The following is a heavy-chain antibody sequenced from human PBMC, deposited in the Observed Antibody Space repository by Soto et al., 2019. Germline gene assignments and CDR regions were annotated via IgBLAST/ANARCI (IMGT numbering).Heavy chain of an antibody. CDR1: GGSFSGYY. J-gene: IGHJ6*03. D-gene: IGHD7-27*01. V-gene: IGHV4-34*01. CDR2: INHSGST. CDR3: ARGALLGRLAYYMDV. Sequence: SETLSLTCAVYGGSFSGYYWSWIRQPPGKGLEWIGEINHSGSTNYNPSLKSRVTISVATSKNQFSLKLSSVTAADTAVYYCARGALLGRLAYYMDVWGKGTTVTVSS.